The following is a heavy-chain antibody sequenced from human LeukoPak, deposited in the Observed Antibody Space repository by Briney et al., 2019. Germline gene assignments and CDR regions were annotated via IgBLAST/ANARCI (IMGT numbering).Heavy chain of an antibody. CDR2: IYYSGST. CDR1: GGSISSYY. CDR3: ARVVGSHLAGTYYYYGMDV. Sequence: SETLSLTCTVSGGSISSYYWSWIRQPPGKGLEWIGDIYYSGSTNYNPSLKSRVSISVDTSTNKFSLKLSSVTAADMVVYYCARVVGSHLAGTYYYYGMDVWGQGTTVTVSS. D-gene: IGHD2-2*01. V-gene: IGHV4-59*01. J-gene: IGHJ6*02.